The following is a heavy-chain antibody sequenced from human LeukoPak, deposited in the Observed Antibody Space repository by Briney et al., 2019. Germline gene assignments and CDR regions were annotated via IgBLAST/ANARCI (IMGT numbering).Heavy chain of an antibody. V-gene: IGHV1-2*02. CDR1: GYTFTGYY. J-gene: IGHJ3*02. D-gene: IGHD2-15*01. Sequence: ASVKVSCKASGYTFTGYYMHWVRQAPGQGREWMGWINPNSGGTNYAQKFQGRVTMTRDTSISTAYMELSRLRSDDTAVYYCARVVRDIVVVVAATYDAFDIWGQGTMVTVSS. CDR2: INPNSGGT. CDR3: ARVVRDIVVVVAATYDAFDI.